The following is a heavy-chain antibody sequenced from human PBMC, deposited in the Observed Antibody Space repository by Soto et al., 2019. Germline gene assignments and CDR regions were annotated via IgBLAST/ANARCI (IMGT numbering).Heavy chain of an antibody. J-gene: IGHJ6*02. CDR3: AKTLQGFGELNGMDV. Sequence: QVQLVESGGGVVQPGRSLRLSCAASGFTFSSYGMHWVRQAPGKGLEWVAVISYDGSNKYYADSVKGRFTISRDNSKNTLYLQMNSLRAEDTAVYYCAKTLQGFGELNGMDVWGQGTTVTGSS. CDR1: GFTFSSYG. D-gene: IGHD3-10*01. V-gene: IGHV3-30*18. CDR2: ISYDGSNK.